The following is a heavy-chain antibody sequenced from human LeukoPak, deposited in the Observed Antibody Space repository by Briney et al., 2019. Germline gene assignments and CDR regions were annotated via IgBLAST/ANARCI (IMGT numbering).Heavy chain of an antibody. CDR2: ISGNGATT. CDR1: GLTFSTYA. J-gene: IGHJ6*03. V-gene: IGHV3-23*01. D-gene: IGHD2-15*01. Sequence: QPGGSLRLSSAVSGLTFSTYAMSWVRLAPGRGLEWVAPISGNGATTYYADSVKGRFTISRDNSKNTAFLQMNSLSPDDTAVYYVVANMYNYMDVWGKGTTVTVSS. CDR3: VANMYNYMDV.